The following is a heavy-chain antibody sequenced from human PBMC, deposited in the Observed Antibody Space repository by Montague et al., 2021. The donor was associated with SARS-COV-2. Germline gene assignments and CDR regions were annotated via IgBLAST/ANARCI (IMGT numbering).Heavy chain of an antibody. J-gene: IGHJ4*02. CDR1: GDSISSSSYD. V-gene: IGHV4-39*01. CDR3: ARRLDYWDSSGQRRHFDY. D-gene: IGHD3-22*01. CDR2: ISYRGNT. Sequence: SETLSLTCTVSGDSISSSSYDWGWIRRPPGKGLEWIGHISYRGNTNYNPSLKSRVTISIDTSRNQFSLKVSSVTATDTAIYYCARRLDYWDSSGQRRHFDYWGQGTLVTVSS.